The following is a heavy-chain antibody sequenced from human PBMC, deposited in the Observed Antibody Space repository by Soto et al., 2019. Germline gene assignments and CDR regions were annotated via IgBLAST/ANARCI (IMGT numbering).Heavy chain of an antibody. D-gene: IGHD6-13*01. J-gene: IGHJ4*02. CDR3: AREAHSSSWYPYDY. CDR2: INSDGSST. CDR1: GFTFSSYW. V-gene: IGHV3-74*01. Sequence: GSLRLSCAASGFTFSSYWMHWVRQAPGKGLVWVSRINSDGSSTSYADSVKGRFTISRDNAKNTLCLQMNSLRAEDTAVYYCAREAHSSSWYPYDYWGQGTLVTVSS.